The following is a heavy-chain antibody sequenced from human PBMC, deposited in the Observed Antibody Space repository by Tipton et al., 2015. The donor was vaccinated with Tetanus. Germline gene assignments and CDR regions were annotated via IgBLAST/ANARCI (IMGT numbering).Heavy chain of an antibody. Sequence: SLRLSCAASEFTFNDYYMNWIRQAPGKGLEWVSYISSSGSTIFYADSVKGRFTISRDDAENSLYLQMNSLRAEDTAVYYCARDIRHVGATLYFDYWGQGTLVTVSS. J-gene: IGHJ4*02. V-gene: IGHV3-11*01. CDR2: ISSSGSTI. CDR3: ARDIRHVGATLYFDY. CDR1: EFTFNDYY. D-gene: IGHD1-26*01.